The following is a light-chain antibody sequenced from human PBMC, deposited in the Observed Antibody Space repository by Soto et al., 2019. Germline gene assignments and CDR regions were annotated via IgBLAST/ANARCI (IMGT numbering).Light chain of an antibody. CDR2: DAY. CDR1: QSFRGL. Sequence: EVVLTQSPVTLSLSPGERATLSCRASQSFRGLLAWYQQKPGQAPRLLIYDAYNRAAGIPPRFSGSGSGTDSNFTNSSLEPEDSAVYYGQQRHMWPITFGQGTRLESK. CDR3: QQRHMWPIT. J-gene: IGKJ5*01. V-gene: IGKV3-11*01.